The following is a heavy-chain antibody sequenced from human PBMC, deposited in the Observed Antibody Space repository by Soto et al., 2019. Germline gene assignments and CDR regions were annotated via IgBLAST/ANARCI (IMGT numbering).Heavy chain of an antibody. D-gene: IGHD2-2*02. J-gene: IGHJ3*01. CDR3: LRGGRGYTRDDVRDA. CDR1: GFTLSSYS. Sequence: EVQLVESGGGLVKPGGSLRLSCVDSGFTLSSYSMNWVRQAPGKGLEWVASISTTSNPIFYADSVRGRFTISRDNAKNSMYLQMNSLTVEDTAVYYCLRGGRGYTRDDVRDAWGQGTMVTVSS. V-gene: IGHV3-21*06. CDR2: ISTTSNPI.